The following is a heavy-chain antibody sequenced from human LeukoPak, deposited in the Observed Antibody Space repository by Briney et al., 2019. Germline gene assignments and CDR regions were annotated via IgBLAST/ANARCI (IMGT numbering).Heavy chain of an antibody. J-gene: IGHJ4*02. Sequence: GGSLRLSCVASEFTFSSHAMSWVRQAPGKALEWVSSISGSGGNTYYADSVKGRFTISRDNSKNTLSLQMNSLRAEDTAIYYCAKPDGIAATEVWGQGTLVTVSS. CDR2: ISGSGGNT. CDR1: EFTFSSHA. V-gene: IGHV3-23*01. D-gene: IGHD6-6*01. CDR3: AKPDGIAATEV.